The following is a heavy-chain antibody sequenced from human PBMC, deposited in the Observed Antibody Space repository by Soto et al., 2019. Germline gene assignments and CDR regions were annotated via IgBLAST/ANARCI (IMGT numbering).Heavy chain of an antibody. V-gene: IGHV4-34*01. D-gene: IGHD5-12*01. J-gene: IGHJ5*02. CDR2: INHSGST. CDR1: GGSFSGYY. CDR3: AKGRIVATIPSVWFDP. Sequence: SETLSLTCAVYGGSFSGYYWSWIRQPPGKGLEWIGEINHSGSTNYNPSLKSRVTISVDTSKNQFSLKLSSVTAADTAVYYCAKGRIVATIPSVWFDPWGQGTLVTVSS.